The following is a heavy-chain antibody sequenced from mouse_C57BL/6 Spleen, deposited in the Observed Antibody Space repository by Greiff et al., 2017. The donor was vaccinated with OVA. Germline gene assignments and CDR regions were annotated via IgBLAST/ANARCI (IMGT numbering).Heavy chain of an antibody. Sequence: VQLQQSGAELARPGASVKLSCTASGSTFTSYGISWVKQRSGQGLEWIGLFYPRSGNTYYYEKFKGKATLTADKSSSTAYMELRSLTSEDSAVYFCARSLDSSGYRFAYWGQGTLVTVSA. D-gene: IGHD3-2*02. J-gene: IGHJ3*01. V-gene: IGHV1-81*01. CDR1: GSTFTSYG. CDR3: ARSLDSSGYRFAY. CDR2: FYPRSGNT.